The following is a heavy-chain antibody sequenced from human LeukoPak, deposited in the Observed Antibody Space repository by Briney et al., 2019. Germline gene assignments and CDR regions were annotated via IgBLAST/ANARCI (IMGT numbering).Heavy chain of an antibody. J-gene: IGHJ6*03. CDR3: ARGWGITTYYMDV. CDR1: GGSLSGYS. V-gene: IGHV4-34*01. CDR2: INHSGST. D-gene: IGHD3-3*01. Sequence: SETLSPTCAVYGGSLSGYSWAWIRQPPGKGLEWIGEINHSGSTKDNPSLKSRVTISVDTSKNQFSLKLSSVTAADTAVYYCARGWGITTYYMDVWGKGTTVTVSS.